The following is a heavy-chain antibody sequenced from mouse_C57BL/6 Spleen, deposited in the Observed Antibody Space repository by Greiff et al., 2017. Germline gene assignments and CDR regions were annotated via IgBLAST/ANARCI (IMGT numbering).Heavy chain of an antibody. CDR3: ARKFSGYCDV. CDR2: IYPGDGDT. V-gene: IGHV1-82*01. Sequence: VQLQQSGPELVKPGASVKISCKASGYAFSSSWMNWVKQRPGKGLEWIGRIYPGDGDTNYNGKFKGKATLTADKSSSTAYMQLSSLTSEDSAVYFCARKFSGYCDVWGTGTTVTVSS. J-gene: IGHJ1*03. CDR1: GYAFSSSW.